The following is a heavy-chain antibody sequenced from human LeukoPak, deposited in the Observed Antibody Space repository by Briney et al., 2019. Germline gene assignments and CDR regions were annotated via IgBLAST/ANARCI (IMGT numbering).Heavy chain of an antibody. V-gene: IGHV4-59*01. D-gene: IGHD6-19*01. CDR1: GGSISNYY. J-gene: IGHJ4*02. CDR3: ARGDTRRITAVAGVTFDY. Sequence: SETLSLTCTVSGGSISNYYWNWIRQPPGKGLEWIGYVYYSESTNYNPSLKSRVTMSVDTTKNQFSLKLTSLTAADTAVYYCARGDTRRITAVAGVTFDYWGQGTLVTVSS. CDR2: VYYSEST.